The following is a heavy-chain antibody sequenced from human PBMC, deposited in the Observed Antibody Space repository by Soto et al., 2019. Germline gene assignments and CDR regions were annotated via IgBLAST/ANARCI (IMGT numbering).Heavy chain of an antibody. V-gene: IGHV3-21*06. CDR3: ARFSVFEHLVSYYYYGMDV. D-gene: IGHD6-6*01. CDR1: GFTFSSYS. J-gene: IGHJ6*02. Sequence: EVQLVESGGGLVKPGGSLRLSCAASGFTFSSYSMNWVRQAPGKGLEWVSSISSSSSYIYYADSVKGRFTISRDNAKNSQDLQMNSLGAEDTDVYYCARFSVFEHLVSYYYYGMDVWGQGTTVTGSS. CDR2: ISSSSSYI.